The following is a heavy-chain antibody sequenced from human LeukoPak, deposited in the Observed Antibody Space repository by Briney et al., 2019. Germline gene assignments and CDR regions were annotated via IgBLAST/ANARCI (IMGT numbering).Heavy chain of an antibody. CDR2: IPSSSSYI. CDR3: AREVDTSMAITHNAFDI. D-gene: IGHD5-18*01. V-gene: IGHV3-21*01. Sequence: GSLRLSCAASGFTVSSNYMNWVRQAPGKGLEWVSFIPSSSSYIYYADSVKGRFTISRDNAKNSLYLQMNTLRAEDTAVYYCAREVDTSMAITHNAFDIWGQGTMVTVSS. J-gene: IGHJ3*02. CDR1: GFTVSSNY.